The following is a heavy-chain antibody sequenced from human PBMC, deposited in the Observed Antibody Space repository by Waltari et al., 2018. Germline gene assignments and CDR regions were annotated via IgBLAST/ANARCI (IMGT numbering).Heavy chain of an antibody. Sequence: QVQMVQSGAEVVQHGASVKVSCETSGDTFGAYYIHWLRQAPGQGPEWLGWIDPINGVTKYAQKFQGRVTMTKDTATSSAHAELRSLRSDDTAVYYCARARTEYSSGWDAFDNWGQGTLVTVSS. V-gene: IGHV1-2*02. CDR2: IDPINGVT. D-gene: IGHD6-25*01. CDR3: ARARTEYSSGWDAFDN. J-gene: IGHJ4*02. CDR1: GDTFGAYY.